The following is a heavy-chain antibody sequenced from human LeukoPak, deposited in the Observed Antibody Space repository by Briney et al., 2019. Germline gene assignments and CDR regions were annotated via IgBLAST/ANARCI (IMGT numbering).Heavy chain of an antibody. CDR3: AKDGTATPYRGPSDY. CDR1: GFTFSSYA. J-gene: IGHJ4*02. Sequence: GGSLRLSCAASGFTFSSYAMSWVRQAPGKGLEWVSAISGSGGSTYYADSVKGRFTISRDNSKNTLYLQMNSLRAEDTAVYYCAKDGTATPYRGPSDYWGQGALVTVSS. V-gene: IGHV3-23*01. CDR2: ISGSGGST. D-gene: IGHD5-24*01.